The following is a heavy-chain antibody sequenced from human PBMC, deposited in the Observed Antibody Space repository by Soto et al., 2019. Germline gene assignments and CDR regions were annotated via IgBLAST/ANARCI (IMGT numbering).Heavy chain of an antibody. CDR1: GGSISSGGYS. D-gene: IGHD3-10*01. V-gene: IGHV4-30-2*01. Sequence: QLQLQESGSGLVKPSQTLSLTCAVSGGSISSGGYSWSWIRQPPGKRLEWIGYIYHSGSTYYNPALKTRDTITLDRSKNQSSLKLSSVTAADTDVYYCARSRAPAALEGSGLFDYCGQGTLVTVSS. CDR2: IYHSGST. J-gene: IGHJ4*02. CDR3: ARSRAPAALEGSGLFDY.